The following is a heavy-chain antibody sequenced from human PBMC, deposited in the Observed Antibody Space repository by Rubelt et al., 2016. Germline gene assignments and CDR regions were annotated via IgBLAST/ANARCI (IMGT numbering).Heavy chain of an antibody. Sequence: QVQLQQWGAGLLKPSETLSLTCAVYGGSFSGYYWSWIRQPPGKGLEWIGEINHSGSTNYNPSLTSRVTISVDTSKNQFSRKWSSGTAADTAVYYCTREVGESSDFYWGQGTLVTVSS. CDR2: INHSGST. CDR1: GGSFSGYY. V-gene: IGHV4-34*01. D-gene: IGHD1-26*01. J-gene: IGHJ4*02. CDR3: TREVGESSDFY.